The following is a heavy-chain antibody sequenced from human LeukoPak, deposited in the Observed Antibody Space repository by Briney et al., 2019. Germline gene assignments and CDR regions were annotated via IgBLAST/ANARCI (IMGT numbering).Heavy chain of an antibody. V-gene: IGHV3-23*01. CDR1: GFTFSSYA. CDR2: ISGSGGST. Sequence: AGGSLRLSCAASGFTFSSYAMSWVRQAPGKGLEWVSTISGSGGSTYYADSVKGRFTISRDNSKNTLYLQMHSLRAEDTAVYYCAKFGVGATYFDYWGQGTLVTVSS. J-gene: IGHJ4*02. CDR3: AKFGVGATYFDY. D-gene: IGHD1-26*01.